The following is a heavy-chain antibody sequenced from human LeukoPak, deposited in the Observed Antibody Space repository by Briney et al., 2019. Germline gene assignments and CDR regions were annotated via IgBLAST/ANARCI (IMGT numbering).Heavy chain of an antibody. CDR3: AKIGVAKKPYYFDY. CDR2: IRHDGGDK. J-gene: IGHJ4*02. V-gene: IGHV3-7*05. Sequence: QPGGSLRLSCAASGFTFRSYEMNWVRQAPGKGLEWVANIRHDGGDKYYVDSVRGRFTISRDNAKNSVYLQMNSLRAEDTAVYYCAKIGVAKKPYYFDYWGQGTLVTVSS. CDR1: GFTFRSYE. D-gene: IGHD3-3*01.